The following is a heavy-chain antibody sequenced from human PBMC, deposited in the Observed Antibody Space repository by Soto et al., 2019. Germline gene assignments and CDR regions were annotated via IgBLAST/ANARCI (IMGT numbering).Heavy chain of an antibody. CDR3: AHRVLRTVFGLVTTTAIYFDF. CDR2: IYWDDDK. J-gene: IGHJ4*02. D-gene: IGHD3-3*01. CDR1: GFSLTTSGVG. Sequence: QITLNESGPTQVKPRQTLTLTCTFSGFSLTTSGVGVGWIRQSPGKAPEWLALIYWDDDKRYRPSLKSRLTIPKDTSKNQVVLTMADLDPADTATYYCAHRVLRTVFGLVTTTAIYFDFWGQGTPVDVSS. V-gene: IGHV2-5*02.